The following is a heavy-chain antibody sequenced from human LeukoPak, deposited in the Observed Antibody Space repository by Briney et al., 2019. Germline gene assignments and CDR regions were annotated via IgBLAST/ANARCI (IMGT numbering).Heavy chain of an antibody. CDR2: ISYDGSNK. V-gene: IGHV3-30*03. CDR3: ARDMAPDSFNWFDP. D-gene: IGHD1-14*01. J-gene: IGHJ5*02. Sequence: GGSLRLSCAASGFTFSSYSMKWVRQAPGEGLEGVAVISYDGSNKYYADSVKGRFTISKDNSKNTLYLQMNSLRAEDTAVYYCARDMAPDSFNWFDPWGQGTLVTVSS. CDR1: GFTFSSYS.